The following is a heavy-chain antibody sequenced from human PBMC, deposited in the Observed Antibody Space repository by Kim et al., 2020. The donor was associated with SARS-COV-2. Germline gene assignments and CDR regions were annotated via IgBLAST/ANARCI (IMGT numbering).Heavy chain of an antibody. CDR3: ARDHDMVRGVTPGY. Sequence: GGSLRLSCAASGFTFSSYAMHWVRQAPGKGLEWVAVISYDGSNKYYADSVKGRFTISRDNSKNTLYLQMNSLRAEDTAVYYCARDHDMVRGVTPGYWGQGTLVTVSS. CDR2: ISYDGSNK. CDR1: GFTFSSYA. V-gene: IGHV3-30*04. J-gene: IGHJ4*02. D-gene: IGHD3-10*01.